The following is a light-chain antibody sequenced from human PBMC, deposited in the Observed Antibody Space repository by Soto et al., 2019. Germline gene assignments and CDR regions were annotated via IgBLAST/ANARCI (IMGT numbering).Light chain of an antibody. V-gene: IGKV3-15*01. Sequence: EIVLTQSPATLSVSPGERATLSCRASQSVSGDLAWYHHKPGQAPRLLIYDASTRALDTPARFAGSGAGTEVTITISSLQSEDGAVYFCQQYNNWPITFGQGTRLEIK. J-gene: IGKJ5*01. CDR3: QQYNNWPIT. CDR2: DAS. CDR1: QSVSGD.